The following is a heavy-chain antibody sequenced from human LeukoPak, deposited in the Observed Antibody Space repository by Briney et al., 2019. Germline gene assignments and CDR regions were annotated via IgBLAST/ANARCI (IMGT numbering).Heavy chain of an antibody. CDR3: ARHRYYYDSSGYYYQP. V-gene: IGHV4-59*01. CDR1: GXSISSYY. D-gene: IGHD3-22*01. Sequence: SETLSLTCTVSGXSISSYYWSWIRQPPGKGLEWIGYIYYSGSTNYNPSLKSRVTISVDTSKNQFSLRLSSVTAADTAVYCCARHRYYYDSSGYYYQPWGQGTLVTVSS. J-gene: IGHJ5*02. CDR2: IYYSGST.